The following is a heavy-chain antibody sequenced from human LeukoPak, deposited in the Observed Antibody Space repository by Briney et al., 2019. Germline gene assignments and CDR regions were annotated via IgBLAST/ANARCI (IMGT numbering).Heavy chain of an antibody. V-gene: IGHV1-2*02. CDR3: ARIKGGSSTSWVGFSYYYYGMDV. J-gene: IGHJ6*02. Sequence: GASVKVSCKASGYTFTGYYMHWVRQAPGQGLEWMGWIDPNSGGTNYAQKFQGRVTMTRDTSISTAYMELSRLRSDDTAVYYCARIKGGSSTSWVGFSYYYYGMDVWGQGTTVTVSS. CDR2: IDPNSGGT. CDR1: GYTFTGYY. D-gene: IGHD2-2*01.